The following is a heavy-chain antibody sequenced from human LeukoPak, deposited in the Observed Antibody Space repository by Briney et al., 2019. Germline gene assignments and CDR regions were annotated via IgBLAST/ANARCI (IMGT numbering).Heavy chain of an antibody. V-gene: IGHV3-74*01. D-gene: IGHD6-19*01. CDR3: AASALTVSSGWFVY. J-gene: IGHJ4*02. Sequence: GGSLRLSCAASGFTFSNYWMQWGRQTPQKGGVCLSRISKDGSSTVYADSVKGRFTISRDNAKNTLYLQMNSLRDEDTAVYYCAASALTVSSGWFVYWGQGSLVTVSS. CDR2: ISKDGSST. CDR1: GFTFSNYW.